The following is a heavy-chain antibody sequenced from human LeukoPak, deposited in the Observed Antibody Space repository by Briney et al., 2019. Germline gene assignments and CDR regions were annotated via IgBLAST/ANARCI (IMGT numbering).Heavy chain of an antibody. CDR2: IDHSGSS. V-gene: IGHV4-34*01. CDR3: ARSAGYSSGWYPH. Sequence: PSETLSLTCAVYGGSFSGYYWSWVRQPPGKGLEWIGEIDHSGSSNYNPSLKSRVTLSVDTSKNQFSLKLRSATAADTAVYYCARSAGYSSGWYPHWGQRTLVTVSS. J-gene: IGHJ4*02. D-gene: IGHD6-19*01. CDR1: GGSFSGYY.